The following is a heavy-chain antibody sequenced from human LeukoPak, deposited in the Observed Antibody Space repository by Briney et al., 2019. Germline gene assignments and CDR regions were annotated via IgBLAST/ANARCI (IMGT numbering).Heavy chain of an antibody. J-gene: IGHJ4*02. D-gene: IGHD3-10*01. CDR3: ARSSSPILWFGES. CDR1: GYXFTGYY. Sequence: ASVKVSCKASGYXFTGYYMHWVRQAPGQGLEWMGWINPNSGGTNYAQKFQGRVTMTRDTSVSTAYMELSRLRSDDTAVYYCARSSSPILWFGESWGQGTLVTVSS. V-gene: IGHV1-2*02. CDR2: INPNSGGT.